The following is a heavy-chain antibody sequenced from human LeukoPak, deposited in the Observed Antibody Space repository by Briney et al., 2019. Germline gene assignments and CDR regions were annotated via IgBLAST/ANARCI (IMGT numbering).Heavy chain of an antibody. D-gene: IGHD6-19*01. CDR3: ARVSAWWLGFFDL. J-gene: IGHJ4*02. CDR1: GGAISGYY. V-gene: IGHV4-59*01. CDR2: IHYSGST. Sequence: SETLSLTCTVSGGAISGYYWSWIRQPPGKGLEWIGYIHYSGSTNYSPSLKSRIIISLDTSMDQFSLNLNSVTAADTAVYYCARVSAWWLGFFDLWGQGTLVTVSS.